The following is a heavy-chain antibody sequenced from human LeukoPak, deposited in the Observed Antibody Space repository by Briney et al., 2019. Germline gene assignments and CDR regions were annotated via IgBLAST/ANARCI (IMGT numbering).Heavy chain of an antibody. CDR1: GFTFSSYG. V-gene: IGHV3-30*18. D-gene: IGHD3-22*01. Sequence: PGGSLRLSCAASGFTFSSYGMHWVRQAPGKGLEWVAVISYDGSNKYYADSVKGRFTISRDNSKNTLYLQMNSLRAEDTAVYYCAKDIMTRVYYDSSGILEHWGQGTLVTVSS. CDR2: ISYDGSNK. CDR3: AKDIMTRVYYDSSGILEH. J-gene: IGHJ4*02.